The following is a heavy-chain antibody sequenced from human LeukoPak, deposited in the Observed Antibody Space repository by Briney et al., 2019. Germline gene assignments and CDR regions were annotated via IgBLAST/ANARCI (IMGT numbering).Heavy chain of an antibody. CDR1: GFTFSSYP. CDR3: ARDSNIAAAAYYFDY. D-gene: IGHD6-13*01. V-gene: IGHV3-30*03. J-gene: IGHJ4*02. CDR2: IANGGRDK. Sequence: GGSLRLSCEASGFTFSSYPMHWVRQAPGKGLEWVAVIANGGRDKKYADSVKGRFTISRDNSKNTVYLQMNSLRVEDTAVFYCARDSNIAAAAYYFDYWGQGTLVTVSS.